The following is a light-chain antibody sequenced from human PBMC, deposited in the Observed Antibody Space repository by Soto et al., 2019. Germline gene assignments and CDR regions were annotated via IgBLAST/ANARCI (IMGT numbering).Light chain of an antibody. J-gene: IGKJ5*01. V-gene: IGKV2-30*02. Sequence: DVVMTQSPLSLPVTLGQSASISCRSNQSLVHSDGIAYFSWFQQRPGRSPRRLIYKVSNRDSGVPARFSGSGSGTDFALKISRVEAEDVGVYYCMQGTHWPITFGQGTRPEIK. CDR1: QSLVHSDGIAY. CDR3: MQGTHWPIT. CDR2: KVS.